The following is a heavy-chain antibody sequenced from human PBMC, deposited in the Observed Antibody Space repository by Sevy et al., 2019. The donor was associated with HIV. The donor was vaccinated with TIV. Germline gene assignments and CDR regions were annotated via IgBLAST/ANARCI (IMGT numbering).Heavy chain of an antibody. J-gene: IGHJ6*03. CDR1: GFTFSSYS. D-gene: IGHD2-21*02. Sequence: GGSLRLSCAASGFTFSSYSMNWVRQAPGKGLEWVSSISSSSSYIYYADSVKGRFTISRDNAKNSLYLQMNSLRAEDTAVYYCARDSNYCGGDCKHYYSYYMDVWGKGTTVTVSS. CDR3: ARDSNYCGGDCKHYYSYYMDV. CDR2: ISSSSSYI. V-gene: IGHV3-21*01.